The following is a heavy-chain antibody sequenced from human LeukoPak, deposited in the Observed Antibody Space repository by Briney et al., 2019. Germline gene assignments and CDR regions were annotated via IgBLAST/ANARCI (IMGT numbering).Heavy chain of an antibody. Sequence: ASVKVPCKASGYTFTCYYMHWVRQAPGQGLEWMGRINPNSGGTNYAQKFQGRVTMTRDTSISTAYMELSRLRSDDTAVYYCASDGRLVGATGAPSYWGQGTLVTVSS. D-gene: IGHD1-26*01. CDR3: ASDGRLVGATGAPSY. CDR2: INPNSGGT. CDR1: GYTFTCYY. V-gene: IGHV1-2*06. J-gene: IGHJ4*02.